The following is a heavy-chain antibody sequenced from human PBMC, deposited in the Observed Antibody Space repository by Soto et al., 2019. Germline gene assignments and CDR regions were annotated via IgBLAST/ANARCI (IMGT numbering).Heavy chain of an antibody. CDR1: GFTFSSYE. J-gene: IGHJ5*02. CDR3: ASIPIAVAGAP. D-gene: IGHD6-19*01. V-gene: IGHV3-48*03. CDR2: ISSSGSTI. Sequence: EVQLVESGGGLVQPGGSLRLSCAASGFTFSSYEMNWVRQAPGKGLEWVSYISSSGSTIYYADSVKGRFTISRDNAKNSLYLQMNSLRAEDTAVYYCASIPIAVAGAPWGQGTLVTVSS.